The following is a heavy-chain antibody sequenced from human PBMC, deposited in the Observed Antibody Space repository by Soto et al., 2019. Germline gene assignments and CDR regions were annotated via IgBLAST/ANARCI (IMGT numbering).Heavy chain of an antibody. Sequence: EVQLLESGGGLVQPGGSLRLSCAASGFTFRSYAMSWVRQAPGKGLEWVSVISGSDGSTYYTDSVKGRFTISRDNSKDTLYVQMNSLRVEDTAVYYCAKTGGSYWYFDLWGRGTLVTVSS. V-gene: IGHV3-23*01. J-gene: IGHJ2*01. D-gene: IGHD7-27*01. CDR2: ISGSDGST. CDR3: AKTGGSYWYFDL. CDR1: GFTFRSYA.